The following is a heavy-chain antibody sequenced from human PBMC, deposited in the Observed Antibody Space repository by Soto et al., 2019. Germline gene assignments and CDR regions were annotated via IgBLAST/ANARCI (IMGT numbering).Heavy chain of an antibody. CDR3: ARDKNWGSRYFDY. J-gene: IGHJ4*02. CDR2: IKQDGSEK. Sequence: VGSLRLSCAASGFTFSSSWMTWVRQAPGKGLEWVANIKQDGSEKYYVDSVKGRFTISRDNSKNSLYLQMNSLRAEDTAVYYCARDKNWGSRYFDYWGQGTLVTVSS. V-gene: IGHV3-7*03. D-gene: IGHD7-27*01. CDR1: GFTFSSSW.